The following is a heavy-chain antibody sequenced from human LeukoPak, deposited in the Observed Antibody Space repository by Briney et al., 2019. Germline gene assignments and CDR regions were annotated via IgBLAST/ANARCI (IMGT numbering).Heavy chain of an antibody. CDR3: ARWAYDFWSGQQDY. Sequence: SETLSLTCTVSGGSFSSYYWSWIRQPPGKGLEWIGYIYYSGSTNYNPSLKSRVTISLDTSKNQFSLKLSSVTAADTAVYYCARWAYDFWSGQQDYWGQGTLVTVSS. J-gene: IGHJ4*02. CDR1: GGSFSSYY. CDR2: IYYSGST. D-gene: IGHD3-3*01. V-gene: IGHV4-59*01.